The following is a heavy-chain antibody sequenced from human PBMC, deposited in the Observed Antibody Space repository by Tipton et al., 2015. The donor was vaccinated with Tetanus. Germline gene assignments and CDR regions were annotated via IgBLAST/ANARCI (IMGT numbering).Heavy chain of an antibody. CDR1: GHNSRSYC. V-gene: IGHV5-51*01. Sequence: QLVQSGAEVRKPGQSLKISCKVSGHNSRSYCISWVRQMPGKGLEWMGIIYPGDSDATYSPSFQGQVTISADKSISTAYLQWSSLKASDTAIYFCARLPKHYSASGSTWGQGTLVTVSS. J-gene: IGHJ5*02. D-gene: IGHD3-10*01. CDR2: IYPGDSDA. CDR3: ARLPKHYSASGST.